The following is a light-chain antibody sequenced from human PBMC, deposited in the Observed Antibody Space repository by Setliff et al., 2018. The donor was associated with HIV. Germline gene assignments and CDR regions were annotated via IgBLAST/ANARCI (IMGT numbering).Light chain of an antibody. J-gene: IGLJ1*01. V-gene: IGLV1-40*01. Sequence: QAVVTQPPSVSGAPGQRVTISCTGSSSNIGADNDVHWYQQVPGTAPKLLIYANTNRPSGVPDRFSASKSGTSASLAITGLQAEDEADYYCQSYDDSLSGYVFGAGTKVTVL. CDR3: QSYDDSLSGYV. CDR2: ANT. CDR1: SSNIGADND.